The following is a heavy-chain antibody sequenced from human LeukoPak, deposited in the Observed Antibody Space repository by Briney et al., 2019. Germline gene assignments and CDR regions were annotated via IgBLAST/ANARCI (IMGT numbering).Heavy chain of an antibody. CDR3: ARDRGYAFDY. D-gene: IGHD1-1*01. Sequence: ASVKVSCKASGYTFTIDGISWVRQAPGRGLEWMGWISANSGDTIYAEKFHGRVTLTRDTSTGTAYMELNSLTYDDTAVYYCARDRGYAFDYWGQGTLVTVSS. CDR1: GYTFTIDG. J-gene: IGHJ4*02. CDR2: ISANSGDT. V-gene: IGHV1-18*01.